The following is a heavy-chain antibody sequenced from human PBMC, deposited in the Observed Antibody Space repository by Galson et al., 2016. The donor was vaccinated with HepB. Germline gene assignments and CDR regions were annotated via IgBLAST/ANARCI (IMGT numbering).Heavy chain of an antibody. D-gene: IGHD7-27*01. Sequence: SLRLSCAASGFSLRSYGIHWVRQAPGKGLESVAVMWFDGSNDHYAASVKGRFTISRDISKSTVYLQMDRLRVEDTAVYFCARAGMGTHRRYYGMDAWGQGTTVTVSS. V-gene: IGHV3-33*01. CDR1: GFSLRSYG. CDR3: ARAGMGTHRRYYGMDA. J-gene: IGHJ6*02. CDR2: MWFDGSND.